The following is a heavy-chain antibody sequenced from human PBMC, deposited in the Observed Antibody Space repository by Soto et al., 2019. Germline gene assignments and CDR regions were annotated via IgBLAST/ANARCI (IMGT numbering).Heavy chain of an antibody. CDR1: GFTFDDYA. CDR3: VKDSYADFHRVLSTAEYCLDY. Sequence: EVQLVESGGGLVRPGRSLRVSCTASGFTFDDYAMHWVRQAPGRGLEWVSGITWNSGNIAYADSVKGRFTIARDDDNSSLYLQMNSLRPEDTALYYCVKDSYADFHRVLSTAEYCLDYWGHGTLVTVSS. CDR2: ITWNSGNI. V-gene: IGHV3-9*01. D-gene: IGHD2-2*01. J-gene: IGHJ4*01.